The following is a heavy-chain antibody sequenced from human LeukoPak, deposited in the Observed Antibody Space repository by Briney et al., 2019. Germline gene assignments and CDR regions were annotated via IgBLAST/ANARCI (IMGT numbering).Heavy chain of an antibody. V-gene: IGHV1-46*01. Sequence: ASVKVSCKASGYTFTSYYMHWVRQAPGQGLEWMGIINPSGGNTSYAQKFQGRVTMTRDTSTSTVYMELSSLRSEDTAVYYCARAGVLRYFDWFPWARAEYFQHWGQGTLVTVSS. CDR3: ARAGVLRYFDWFPWARAEYFQH. CDR2: INPSGGNT. J-gene: IGHJ1*01. D-gene: IGHD3-9*01. CDR1: GYTFTSYY.